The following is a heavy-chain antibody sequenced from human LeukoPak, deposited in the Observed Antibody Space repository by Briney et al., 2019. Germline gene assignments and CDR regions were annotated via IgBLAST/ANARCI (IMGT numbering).Heavy chain of an antibody. CDR2: ISWNSGSI. Sequence: GGSLRLSCAASGFTFDDYAMHWVRQAPGKGLEWVSGISWNSGSIGYADSVKGRFTISRDNAKNSLYLQMNSLRAEDTALYYCAKGSPRKYYYDSSGFKSFDYWGQGTLVTVSS. D-gene: IGHD3-22*01. CDR3: AKGSPRKYYYDSSGFKSFDY. V-gene: IGHV3-9*01. CDR1: GFTFDDYA. J-gene: IGHJ4*02.